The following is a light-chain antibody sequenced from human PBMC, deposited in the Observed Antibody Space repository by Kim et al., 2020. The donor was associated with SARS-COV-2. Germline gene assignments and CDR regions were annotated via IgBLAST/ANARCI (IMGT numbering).Light chain of an antibody. V-gene: IGLV1-51*01. CDR2: DNN. CDR3: GTWDSSLSAGRWV. CDR1: SSNIGNNY. Sequence: QSVLTQPPSVSAAPGQKVTISCSGSSSNIGNNYVSWYQQLPGTAPKLLIYDNNKRPSGIPDRFSGSNSGTSATLGITGLQTGDEADYYCGTWDSSLSAGRWVFGGGTQLTVL. J-gene: IGLJ3*02.